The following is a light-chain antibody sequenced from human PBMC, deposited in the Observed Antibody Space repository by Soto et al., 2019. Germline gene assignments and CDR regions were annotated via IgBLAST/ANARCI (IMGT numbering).Light chain of an antibody. CDR1: SSDVGGYNY. CDR3: SSYTSSSTLKV. V-gene: IGLV2-14*01. J-gene: IGLJ2*01. CDR2: DVS. Sequence: QSALTQPASVSGSPGQSITISCTGTSSDVGGYNYVSWYKQHPGEAPKLMIYDVSNRPSGVSNRFSGSKSGNTASLTISGLQAEDEADYDCSSYTSSSTLKVFCGGNQLTVL.